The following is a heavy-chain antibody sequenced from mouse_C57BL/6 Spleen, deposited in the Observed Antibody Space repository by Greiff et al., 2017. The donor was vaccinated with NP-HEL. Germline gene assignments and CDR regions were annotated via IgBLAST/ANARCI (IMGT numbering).Heavy chain of an antibody. V-gene: IGHV5-15*01. CDR2: ISNLAYSI. CDR3: ARLGGYDAGWYFDV. J-gene: IGHJ1*03. Sequence: EVKLMESGGGLVQPGGSLKLSCAASGFTFSDYGMAWVRQAPRKGPEWVAFISNLAYSIYYADTVTGRFTISRENAKNTLYLEMSSLRSEDTAMYYCARLGGYDAGWYFDVWGTGTTVTVSS. CDR1: GFTFSDYG. D-gene: IGHD2-2*01.